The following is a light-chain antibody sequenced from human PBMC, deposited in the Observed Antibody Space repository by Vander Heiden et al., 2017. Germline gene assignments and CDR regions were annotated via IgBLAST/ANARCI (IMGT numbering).Light chain of an antibody. CDR1: QGVSRY. V-gene: IGKV3-11*01. CDR3: QQSSNSPFT. J-gene: IGKJ3*01. Sequence: IVFTPSPAPLSFSPGEGATLSCRPSQGVSRYLAWYQQKPGQAPRLLIYEASNRATGIPARFSGRGSGTDSTLTISSLQAEDAAVYYCQQSSNSPFTFGPGTKVEIK. CDR2: EAS.